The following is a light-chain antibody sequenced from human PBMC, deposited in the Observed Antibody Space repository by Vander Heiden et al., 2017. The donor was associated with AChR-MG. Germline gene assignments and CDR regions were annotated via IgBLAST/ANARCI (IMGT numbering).Light chain of an antibody. CDR2: EVS. J-gene: IGKJ5*01. CDR3: MHSIHFT. CDR1: ESLLVGTGKTL. Sequence: DIVLTQSPLSLSVTPGQPASISCKSSESLLVGTGKTLLYWYLQKAGQPPQLLMYEVSNRFSGVSERFSGSGAGTDFTLKIRRVEAEDVGMYYCMHSIHFTFGQGTRLEIK. V-gene: IGKV2D-29*01.